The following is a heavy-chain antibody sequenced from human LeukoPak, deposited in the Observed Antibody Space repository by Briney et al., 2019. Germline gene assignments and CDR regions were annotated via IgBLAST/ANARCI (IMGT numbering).Heavy chain of an antibody. CDR1: GGSISSYY. D-gene: IGHD6-19*01. V-gene: IGHV4-59*08. CDR2: IYYSGST. CDR3: AGGVYSSGWYSHWYYYGMDV. J-gene: IGHJ6*02. Sequence: SETRSLTCTVSGGSISSYYWSWIRQPPGKGLEWIGYIYYSGSTNYNPSLKSRVTISVDTPKNQFSLKLSSVTAADTAVYYCAGGVYSSGWYSHWYYYGMDVWGQGTTVTVSS.